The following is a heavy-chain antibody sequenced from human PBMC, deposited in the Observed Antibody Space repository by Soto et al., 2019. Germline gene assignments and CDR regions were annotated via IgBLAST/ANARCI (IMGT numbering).Heavy chain of an antibody. D-gene: IGHD6-6*01. J-gene: IGHJ5*02. CDR1: GFTFCSYA. CDR2: ISSNGGST. V-gene: IGHV3-64D*08. CDR3: VKARGSSNWFDP. Sequence: GGSLRLCCSASGFTFCSYAMYWVRQSPGKGLEYVSAISSNGGSTYYADSVKSRFTISRDNSKNTLYLQMSSLRAEDTAVYYCVKARGSSNWFDPWGQGTLVTVSS.